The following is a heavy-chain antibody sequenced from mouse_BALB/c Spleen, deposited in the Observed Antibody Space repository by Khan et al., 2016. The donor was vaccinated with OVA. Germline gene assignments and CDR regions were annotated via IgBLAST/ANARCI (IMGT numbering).Heavy chain of an antibody. CDR2: IYPGSGTT. V-gene: IGHV1-77*01. CDR1: GYTFTDYV. CDR3: AKNYASWFAY. J-gene: IGHJ3*01. Sequence: QMQLEESGPELVKPGASVKMSCKASGYTFTDYVINWVKQRTGQGLEWIGEIYPGSGTTYYNEKFKGKATLTADKSSNTAYMQLSSLTSEDSAVXFCAKNYASWFAYWGQGTLITVSA.